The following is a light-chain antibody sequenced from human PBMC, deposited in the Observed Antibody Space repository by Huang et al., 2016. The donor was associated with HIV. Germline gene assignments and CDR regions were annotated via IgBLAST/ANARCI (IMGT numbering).Light chain of an antibody. V-gene: IGKV1-33*01. J-gene: IGKJ3*01. CDR2: EAA. Sequence: DIQMTQSPSSLSASIGDRVTITCRASRHIYSYLNWYQHRPGKAPKLLIYEAANLEVGVPDRFSGSGSGRNFTLIISSLQPEDFATYYCQQYDSLPRTFGPGTKV. CDR3: QQYDSLPRT. CDR1: RHIYSY.